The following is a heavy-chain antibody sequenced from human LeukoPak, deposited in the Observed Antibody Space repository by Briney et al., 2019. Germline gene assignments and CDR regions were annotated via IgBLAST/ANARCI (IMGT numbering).Heavy chain of an antibody. J-gene: IGHJ4*02. D-gene: IGHD2/OR15-2a*01. Sequence: GGSLRLSCAASGFTFSSYWMHWVRQAPGKGLVWVSRIRSDGSDTRYAESVKGRFTISRDNAKNTLYLQMNSLRAEDTAVYYCARDWFHAIDYWGQGTLVTVSS. CDR2: IRSDGSDT. CDR3: ARDWFHAIDY. CDR1: GFTFSSYW. V-gene: IGHV3-74*01.